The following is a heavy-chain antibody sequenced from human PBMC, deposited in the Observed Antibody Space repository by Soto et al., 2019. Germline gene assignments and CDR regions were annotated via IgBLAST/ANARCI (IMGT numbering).Heavy chain of an antibody. Sequence: QVQLVQSGAEVKKPGASVKVSCKASGYTFTSYAMHWVRQAPGQRLEWMGWINAGNGNTKYSQKFQGRVTITRDTSASTAYMDLSSLRSEDTAVYYCARHYSSSQWFDPWGQGTLVTVSS. D-gene: IGHD6-13*01. CDR1: GYTFTSYA. J-gene: IGHJ5*02. CDR2: INAGNGNT. CDR3: ARHYSSSQWFDP. V-gene: IGHV1-3*01.